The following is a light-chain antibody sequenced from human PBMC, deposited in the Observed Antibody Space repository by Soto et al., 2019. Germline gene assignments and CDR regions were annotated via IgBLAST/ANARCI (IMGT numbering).Light chain of an antibody. V-gene: IGKV1-39*01. CDR1: QDISDY. CDR3: QQSSISPLT. J-gene: IGKJ4*01. Sequence: DILMTQSPSCLSASEGDRVTITCRASQDISDYLNWYQQKPGKAPKLLISVASSLQSGVPARFSGSGSGTDFSLTISSLQPEDFATYYCQQSSISPLTFGGGTKVDI. CDR2: VAS.